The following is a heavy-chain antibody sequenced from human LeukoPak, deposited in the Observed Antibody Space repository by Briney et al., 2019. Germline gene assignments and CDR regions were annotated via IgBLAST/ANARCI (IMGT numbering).Heavy chain of an antibody. V-gene: IGHV3-23*01. CDR1: GFTFSSYA. CDR3: AKDREIRRTLYNWFDP. D-gene: IGHD3-10*01. CDR2: ISGSGGST. Sequence: GGSLRLSCAASGFTFSSYAMSWVRQAPGKGLEWVSAISGSGGSTYYADSVKGRFTISRENSKNTLYLQMNSLRAEDTAVYYCAKDREIRRTLYNWFDPWGQGTLVTVSS. J-gene: IGHJ5*02.